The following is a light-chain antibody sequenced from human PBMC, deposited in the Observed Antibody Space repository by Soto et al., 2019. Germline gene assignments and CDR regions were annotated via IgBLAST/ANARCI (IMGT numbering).Light chain of an antibody. J-gene: IGKJ1*01. CDR3: QQRHNSWT. CDR2: KAS. V-gene: IGKV1-39*01. CDR1: QDISNY. Sequence: DIQMTQSPSSLSASVGDRVTITCQASQDISNYLNWYQQKPGKAPKLLIYKASSLESGVPSRFSGSGSGTDFTLTISSLEPEDFALYYCQQRHNSWTFGQGTKVDIK.